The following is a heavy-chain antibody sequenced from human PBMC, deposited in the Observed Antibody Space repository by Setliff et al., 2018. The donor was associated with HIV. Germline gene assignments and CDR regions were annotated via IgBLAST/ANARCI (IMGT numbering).Heavy chain of an antibody. CDR1: GFTFSSYW. Sequence: PGGSLRLSCAASGFTFSSYWMSWIRQAPGKGLEWVANIKQDGREKYYVDSVKGRFTISRDNAKISLYLQMNNLRAEDTAVYYCARVRITGTGDYYYYMDVWGKGTTVTVSS. D-gene: IGHD1-7*01. CDR3: ARVRITGTGDYYYYMDV. J-gene: IGHJ6*03. CDR2: IKQDGREK. V-gene: IGHV3-7*03.